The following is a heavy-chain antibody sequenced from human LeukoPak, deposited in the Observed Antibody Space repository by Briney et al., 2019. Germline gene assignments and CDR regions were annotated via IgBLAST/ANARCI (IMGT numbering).Heavy chain of an antibody. J-gene: IGHJ4*02. CDR1: GGSISSYY. CDR3: ARQKGRWLQFFDY. D-gene: IGHD5-24*01. Sequence: SETLSLTCTVSGGSISSYYWSWIRQPPGKGLEWIGYTYYSGSTNYNPSLKSRVTISVDTSKNQFSLKLSSVTAADTAVYYCARQKGRWLQFFDYWGQGTLVTVSS. V-gene: IGHV4-59*08. CDR2: TYYSGST.